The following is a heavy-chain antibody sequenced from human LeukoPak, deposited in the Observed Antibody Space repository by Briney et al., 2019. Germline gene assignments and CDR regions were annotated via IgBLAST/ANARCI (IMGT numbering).Heavy chain of an antibody. V-gene: IGHV3-23*01. Sequence: GGSLRLSCAASGFTSSSHAMSWVRQAPGKGLEWVSAISGSGGSTYYADSVKGRFTISRDKSKNTLYLQMNSLRAEDTAVYYCAKGLAVAGHSDYWGQGTLVTVSS. D-gene: IGHD6-19*01. CDR2: ISGSGGST. J-gene: IGHJ4*02. CDR1: GFTSSSHA. CDR3: AKGLAVAGHSDY.